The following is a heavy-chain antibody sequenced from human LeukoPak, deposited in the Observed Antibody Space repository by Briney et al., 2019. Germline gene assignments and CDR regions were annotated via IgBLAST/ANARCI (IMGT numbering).Heavy chain of an antibody. CDR3: AKEGVKMATWPDAFDI. V-gene: IGHV3-30*04. CDR2: ISYDGSNK. CDR1: GLTFSSYA. J-gene: IGHJ3*02. D-gene: IGHD5-24*01. Sequence: PGGSLRLSCAASGLTFSSYAMHWVRQAPGKGLEWVAVISYDGSNKYYADSVKGRFTISRDNSKNTLYLQMNSLRAEDTAVYYCAKEGVKMATWPDAFDIWGQGTMVTVSS.